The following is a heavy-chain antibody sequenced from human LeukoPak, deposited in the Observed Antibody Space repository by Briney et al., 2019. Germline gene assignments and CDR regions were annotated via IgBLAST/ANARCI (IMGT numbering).Heavy chain of an antibody. CDR2: INSDGSST. J-gene: IGHJ4*02. Sequence: GGSLRLSCAASGFTFSSYWMHWVRQAPGKGLVWVSRINSDGSSTSYADSVKGRFTIARDNAKNTLYLQMSGLRAEDTAVYYCARDDYGGNPDYWGQGTLVTVSS. V-gene: IGHV3-74*01. D-gene: IGHD4-23*01. CDR3: ARDDYGGNPDY. CDR1: GFTFSSYW.